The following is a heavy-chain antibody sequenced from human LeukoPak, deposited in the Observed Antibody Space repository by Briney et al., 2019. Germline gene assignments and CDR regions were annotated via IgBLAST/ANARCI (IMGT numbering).Heavy chain of an antibody. CDR2: INPSDDST. CDR1: GYTFNSSY. D-gene: IGHD3-22*01. Sequence: ASVKVSCKASGYTFNSSYMHWVRQAPGQGLEWMVIINPSDDSTRYAQKFQGRVTMTKDTSTNTVYMHLSSLSSDDTAVYYCARAYYESSAYRHAVYFDYWGQGTLVTVSS. V-gene: IGHV1-46*02. CDR3: ARAYYESSAYRHAVYFDY. J-gene: IGHJ4*02.